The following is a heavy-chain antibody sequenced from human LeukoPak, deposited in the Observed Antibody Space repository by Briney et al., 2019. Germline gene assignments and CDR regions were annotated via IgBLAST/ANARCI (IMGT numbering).Heavy chain of an antibody. J-gene: IGHJ4*02. V-gene: IGHV6-1*01. CDR3: ARDPRYGDEPYYFDY. CDR1: GDTVSINSAA. D-gene: IGHD4-17*01. Sequence: QTPSLTCAISGDTVSINSAAWNCIRPSPSRGLEWLGRTYYTSKWYNDYAVSVKSRITLNPDTSKNQFSLQLNSVTPEDTAVYYCARDPRYGDEPYYFDYWGQGTLVTVSS. CDR2: TYYTSKWYN.